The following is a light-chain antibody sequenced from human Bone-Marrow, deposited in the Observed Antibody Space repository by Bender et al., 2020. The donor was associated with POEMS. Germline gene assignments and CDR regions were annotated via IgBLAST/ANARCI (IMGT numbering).Light chain of an antibody. Sequence: QSALTQPASVSGSPGQSITISCTGTSSDVGYYNLVSWYQHHPGKAPKLIMYEVTKRPSGISNRFSGSKSGNTASLTISGLQAEDEADYYCSSYAGYNNFVFGGGTKLTVL. CDR1: SSDVGYYNL. CDR3: SSYAGYNNFV. V-gene: IGLV2-23*02. J-gene: IGLJ2*01. CDR2: EVT.